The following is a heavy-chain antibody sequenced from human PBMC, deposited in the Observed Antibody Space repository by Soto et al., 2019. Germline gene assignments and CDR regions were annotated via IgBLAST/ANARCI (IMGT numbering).Heavy chain of an antibody. CDR2: ISAYNGNT. Sequence: ASVKVSCKASGYTFTSYGISWVRQAPGQGLEWMGWISAYNGNTNYAQELQGRVTMTTDTSTSTAYMELRSLRSDDTAVYYCARGPSITIFGVVPIAAFDCWGQGTLVTVSS. V-gene: IGHV1-18*01. CDR3: ARGPSITIFGVVPIAAFDC. CDR1: GYTFTSYG. J-gene: IGHJ4*02. D-gene: IGHD3-3*01.